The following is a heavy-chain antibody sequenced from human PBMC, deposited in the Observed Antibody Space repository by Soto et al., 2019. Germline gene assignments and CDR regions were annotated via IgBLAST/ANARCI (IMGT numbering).Heavy chain of an antibody. CDR2: ISGSGGST. Sequence: GGSLRLSCAASGFTFSSYAMSWVRQAPGKGLEWVSAISGSGGSTYYADSVKGRFTISRDNSKNTLYLQMNSLRAEDTAVYYCAIVARGYYYDSSGYRLPAAPIDYWGQGTLVTVSS. CDR3: AIVARGYYYDSSGYRLPAAPIDY. D-gene: IGHD3-22*01. V-gene: IGHV3-23*01. CDR1: GFTFSSYA. J-gene: IGHJ4*02.